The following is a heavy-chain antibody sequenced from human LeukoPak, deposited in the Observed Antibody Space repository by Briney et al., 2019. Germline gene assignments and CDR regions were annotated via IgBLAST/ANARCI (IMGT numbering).Heavy chain of an antibody. CDR1: GFTFDDDA. J-gene: IGHJ6*03. V-gene: IGHV3-9*01. D-gene: IGHD3-3*01. CDR3: AKWSYMDV. CDR2: LSWNSDSI. Sequence: GGSLRLSCAASGFTFDDDAMHWVRQVPGKCLEWVSGLSWNSDSIGYADSVKRRFPISRDNAKNSLYLQMNSVRAEDTALYYCAKWSYMDVWGKGTTVTVSS.